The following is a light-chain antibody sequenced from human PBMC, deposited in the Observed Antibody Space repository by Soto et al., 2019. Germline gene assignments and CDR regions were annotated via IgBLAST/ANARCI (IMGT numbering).Light chain of an antibody. CDR2: EVS. V-gene: IGLV2-14*01. CDR1: SSDVCAYNS. Sequence: QSALTQPASVSGSPGQSITTSCTGTSSDVCAYNSVSWYQQHPDKAPKLMIYEVSSRPSGVSGRFSGFKSGNTASLTISGLQAEDEADYYCSSYTTSSTLVFGTGTKVTVL. CDR3: SSYTTSSTLV. J-gene: IGLJ1*01.